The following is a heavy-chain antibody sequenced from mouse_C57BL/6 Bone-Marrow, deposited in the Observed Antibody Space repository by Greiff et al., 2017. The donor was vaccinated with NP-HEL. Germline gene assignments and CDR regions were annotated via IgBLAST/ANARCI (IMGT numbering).Heavy chain of an antibody. CDR1: GYTFTSYW. Sequence: QVQLKQPGAELVMPGASVKLSCKASGYTFTSYWMHWVKQRPGQGLEWIGEIDPSDSYTNYNQKFKGKSTLTVDKSSSTAYMQLSSLTSEDSAVYYCARLRRFAYWGQGTLVTVSA. CDR2: IDPSDSYT. CDR3: ARLRRFAY. V-gene: IGHV1-69*01. D-gene: IGHD2-12*01. J-gene: IGHJ3*01.